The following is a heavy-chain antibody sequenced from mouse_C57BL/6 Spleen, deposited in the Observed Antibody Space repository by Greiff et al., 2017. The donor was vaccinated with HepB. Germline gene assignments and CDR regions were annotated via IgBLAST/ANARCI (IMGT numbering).Heavy chain of an antibody. V-gene: IGHV1-15*01. CDR3: VAYAMDY. J-gene: IGHJ4*01. CDR2: IDPETGGT. Sequence: VKLQESGAELVRPGASVTLSCKASGYTFTDYEMHWVKQTPVHGLEWIGAIDPETGGTAYNQKFKGKAILTADKSSSTAYMELRSLTSEDSAVYWGVAYAMDYWGQGTSVTVSS. CDR1: GYTFTDYE. D-gene: IGHD1-1*02.